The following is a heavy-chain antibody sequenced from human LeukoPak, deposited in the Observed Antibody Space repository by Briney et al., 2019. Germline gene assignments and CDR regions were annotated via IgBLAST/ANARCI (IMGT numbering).Heavy chain of an antibody. D-gene: IGHD6-13*01. V-gene: IGHV4-59*08. CDR3: VRHASGYDAFDI. J-gene: IGHJ3*02. CDR1: GGSISSYY. Sequence: PSETLSLTCTVSGGSISSYYWSWIRQSPQKGLEWIGYIYYSGTTTYNPSLKSRVTISVDTSKNQFSLRLSSVTAADTAVYYCVRHASGYDAFDIWGQGTMVTVSS. CDR2: IYYSGTT.